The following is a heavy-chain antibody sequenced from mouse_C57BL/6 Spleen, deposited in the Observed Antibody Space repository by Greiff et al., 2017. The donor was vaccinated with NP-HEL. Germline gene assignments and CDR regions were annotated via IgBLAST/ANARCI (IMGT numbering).Heavy chain of an antibody. CDR2: ISYSGST. D-gene: IGHD3-3*01. J-gene: IGHJ4*01. Sequence: EVQRVESGPGLAKPSQSLSLSCSVSGYSFTSYYLNWFRKFPGNKLEYMGYISYSGSTYYNPSLKSRISITRDTSKNQYYLQLNTVTTEDTAAYYCARRRAYAMDYWGQGTSVTVSS. V-gene: IGHV3-8*01. CDR3: ARRRAYAMDY. CDR1: GYSFTSYY.